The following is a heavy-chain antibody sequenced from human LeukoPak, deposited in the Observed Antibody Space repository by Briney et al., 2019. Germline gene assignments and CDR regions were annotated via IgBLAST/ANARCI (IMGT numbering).Heavy chain of an antibody. Sequence: SETLSLTCSVSDGSINGYYWTWIRQPPRKGLEWIGYIYYSGSTNYNPSLKSRVTISVDTSKNQISLKLSSVTAADTAVYYCARVGDRSGWYLGYWGQGTLVTVSS. CDR3: ARVGDRSGWYLGY. D-gene: IGHD6-19*01. V-gene: IGHV4-59*01. CDR2: IYYSGST. J-gene: IGHJ4*02. CDR1: DGSINGYY.